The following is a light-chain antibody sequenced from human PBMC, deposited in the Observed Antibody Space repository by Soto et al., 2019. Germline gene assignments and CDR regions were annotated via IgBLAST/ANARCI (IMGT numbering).Light chain of an antibody. J-gene: IGKJ3*01. Sequence: DIQVTQSPSSLSASVGDRVTITCRASQSITGYVNWYQQKPGKAPNLLIHAASRLQSGVPSRFSGSGSGTDFTLTIGSMKPEDFVIYYCQQSYSAPFTFGPGTKVDMK. CDR3: QQSYSAPFT. CDR2: AAS. V-gene: IGKV1-39*01. CDR1: QSITGY.